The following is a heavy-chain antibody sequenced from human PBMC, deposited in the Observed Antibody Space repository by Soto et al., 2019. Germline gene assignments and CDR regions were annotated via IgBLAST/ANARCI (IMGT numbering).Heavy chain of an antibody. CDR3: ARGGLRSLCYPYYYYGMDV. CDR1: GYTFTSYA. V-gene: IGHV1-3*01. D-gene: IGHD5-18*01. J-gene: IGHJ6*02. Sequence: ASVKVSCKASGYTFTSYAMHWVRQAPGQRLEWMGWINAGNGNTKYSQKFQGRVTITRDTSASTAYMELSSLRSEDTAVYYCARGGLRSLCYPYYYYGMDVWGQGTTVTVSS. CDR2: INAGNGNT.